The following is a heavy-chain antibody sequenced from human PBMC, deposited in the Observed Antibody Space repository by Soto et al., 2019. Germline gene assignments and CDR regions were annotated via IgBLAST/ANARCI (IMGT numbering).Heavy chain of an antibody. CDR3: ARSYSRALAGIIFGY. CDR1: GGSISSFY. J-gene: IGHJ4*02. V-gene: IGHV4-59*01. CDR2: IYYSGNT. Sequence: SETLSLTCSVSGGSISSFYWSWIRQPPGKGLEWIGYIYYSGNTDYNPSLKSRVSISVDTSKNQFSLKLSSVTAADTAVYYCARSYSRALAGIIFGYWGQGTLVTVSS. D-gene: IGHD6-19*01.